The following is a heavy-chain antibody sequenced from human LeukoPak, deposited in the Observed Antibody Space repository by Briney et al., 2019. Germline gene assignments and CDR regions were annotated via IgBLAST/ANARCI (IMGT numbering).Heavy chain of an antibody. CDR1: GFTFSSYA. CDR3: AMVPAAMGSGVY. D-gene: IGHD2-2*01. J-gene: IGHJ4*02. CDR2: ISGSGGST. V-gene: IGHV3-23*01. Sequence: GGSLRLSCAASGFTFSSYAVSWVRQAPGKGLEWVSAISGSGGSTYYADSVKGQFTISRDNSKNTLYLQMNSLRAEDTAVYYCAMVPAAMGSGVYWGQGTLVTVSS.